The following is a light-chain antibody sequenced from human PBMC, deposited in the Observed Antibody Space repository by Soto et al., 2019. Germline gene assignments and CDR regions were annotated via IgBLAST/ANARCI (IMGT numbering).Light chain of an antibody. CDR2: LGS. CDR3: MQALQTPPT. Sequence: DLVMTQSPLSLPVTPGEPASISCRSSQSLLHSNGYNYLDWYLQKPGQSPQVLIFLGSNRASGVPDRISGSGSGTDFTLKISRVEAEDVGVYYCMQALQTPPTFGQGTKLEIK. CDR1: QSLLHSNGYNY. V-gene: IGKV2-28*01. J-gene: IGKJ2*01.